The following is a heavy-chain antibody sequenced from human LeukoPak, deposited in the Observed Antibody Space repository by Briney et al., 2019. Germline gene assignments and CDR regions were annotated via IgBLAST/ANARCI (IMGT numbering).Heavy chain of an antibody. CDR3: ARGPKPTTYYYDSSGYYYPGLFDY. J-gene: IGHJ4*02. CDR1: GGSISSSSYY. D-gene: IGHD3-22*01. V-gene: IGHV4-39*01. CDR2: IYYSGST. Sequence: SEPVSVTCTVSGGSISSSSYYWGWIRQPPGKGLEWIGSIYYSGSTYYNPSLKSRVTISVDTSKNQFSLKLSSVTAADTAVYYCARGPKPTTYYYDSSGYYYPGLFDYWGQGTLVTVAS.